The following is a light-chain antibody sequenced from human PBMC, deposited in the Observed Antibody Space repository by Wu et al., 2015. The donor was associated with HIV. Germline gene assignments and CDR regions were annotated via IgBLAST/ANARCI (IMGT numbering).Light chain of an antibody. J-gene: IGKJ5*01. CDR3: QRGIT. CDR1: QAISSY. CDR2: AAS. V-gene: IGKV1-9*01. Sequence: DIQLTQSPSFLSASVGDRVTLACRASQAISSYLAWYQQKPGKAPKLLIYAASSLQSGVPSRFSGSGSETEFTLTINSLQPEDFATYFCQRGITFGQGTRLEIK.